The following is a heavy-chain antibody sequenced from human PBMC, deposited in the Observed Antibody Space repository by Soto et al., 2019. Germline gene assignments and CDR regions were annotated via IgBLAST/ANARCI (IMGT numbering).Heavy chain of an antibody. D-gene: IGHD5-12*01. Sequence: QVQLVESGGGVVQPGRSLRLSCAASGFTFSSYGMHWVRQAPGKGLEWVAVIWYDGSNKYYADSVKGRFTISRDNSKNXLYRQMNSLRAEDTAVYYCARDARRVATSYNWFDPWGQGTLVTVSS. V-gene: IGHV3-33*01. J-gene: IGHJ5*02. CDR2: IWYDGSNK. CDR3: ARDARRVATSYNWFDP. CDR1: GFTFSSYG.